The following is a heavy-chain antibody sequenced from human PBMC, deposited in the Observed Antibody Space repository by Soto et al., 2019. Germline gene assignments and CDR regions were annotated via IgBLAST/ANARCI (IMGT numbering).Heavy chain of an antibody. CDR2: INQDGNEK. J-gene: IGHJ5*02. Sequence: VQLVESGGGLVQPGGSLRLSFAASGFAFSNYWMSWLRQAPGKGLEWVANINQDGNEKYYVDSMKGRFTVSRDNAKKSLYLQMNSLRAEDTAVYYCASAPFGVVLVSQWFDPWGQGTLVTVSS. V-gene: IGHV3-7*01. CDR1: GFAFSNYW. D-gene: IGHD3-3*01. CDR3: ASAPFGVVLVSQWFDP.